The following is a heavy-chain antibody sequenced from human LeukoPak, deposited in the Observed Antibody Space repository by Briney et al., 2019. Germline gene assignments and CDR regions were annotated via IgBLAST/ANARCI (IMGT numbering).Heavy chain of an antibody. Sequence: PGGSLRLSCAASGFTFNNYAMTWVRQAPGKGLEWVSSISESVGSTYYADSVRGRFTISRDNSKNTVHLQMNSLRAEDTALYYCAQTRPGSYSDYWGQGTLVTVSS. CDR2: ISESVGST. D-gene: IGHD1-26*01. J-gene: IGHJ4*02. V-gene: IGHV3-23*01. CDR3: AQTRPGSYSDY. CDR1: GFTFNNYA.